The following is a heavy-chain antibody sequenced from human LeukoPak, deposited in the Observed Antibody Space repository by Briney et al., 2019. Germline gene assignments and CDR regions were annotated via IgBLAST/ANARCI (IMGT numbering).Heavy chain of an antibody. J-gene: IGHJ2*01. CDR3: ARFSDYSGDWYFDL. Sequence: SETLSLTCTVSGASTSSYYWTWIRQPPGKGLEWIGYIFHSGTTNYNPSLTSRLTISVDTSKNQFSLHLTSVTAADTAVYYCARFSDYSGDWYFDLWGRGTLVTVSS. D-gene: IGHD4-23*01. CDR1: GASTSSYY. CDR2: IFHSGTT. V-gene: IGHV4-59*13.